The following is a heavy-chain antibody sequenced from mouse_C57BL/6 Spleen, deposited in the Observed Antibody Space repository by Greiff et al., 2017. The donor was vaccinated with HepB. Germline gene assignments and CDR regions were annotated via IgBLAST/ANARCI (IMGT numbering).Heavy chain of an antibody. V-gene: IGHV5-17*01. Sequence: EVQGVESGGGLVKPGGSLKLSCAASGFTFSDYGMHWVRQAPEKGLEWVAYISSGSSTIYYADTVKGRFTISRDNAKNTLFLQMTSLRSEDTAMYYCARGMITTKYFDVWGTGTTVTVSS. CDR3: ARGMITTKYFDV. CDR1: GFTFSDYG. D-gene: IGHD2-4*01. CDR2: ISSGSSTI. J-gene: IGHJ1*03.